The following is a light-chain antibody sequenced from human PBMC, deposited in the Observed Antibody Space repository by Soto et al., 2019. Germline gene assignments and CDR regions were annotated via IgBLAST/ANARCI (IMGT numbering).Light chain of an antibody. Sequence: DIQVTQTPSTLSASIGDRVTITCRATQSVSSWLAWYQQKPGRAPKLLIYDASDLQSGVPSRFSGSGSGTEFTLTISSLQPDDFATYYCQQYNTYPWTFGQGTKVDIK. CDR2: DAS. V-gene: IGKV1-5*01. J-gene: IGKJ1*01. CDR3: QQYNTYPWT. CDR1: QSVSSW.